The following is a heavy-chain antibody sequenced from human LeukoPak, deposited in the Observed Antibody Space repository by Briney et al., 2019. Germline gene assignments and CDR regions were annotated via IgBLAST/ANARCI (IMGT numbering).Heavy chain of an antibody. Sequence: ASVKVPCKASGYTFTSYAIHWVRQAPGQRLEWMGWISAGNGNTKYSQNFQGRVTFISNTSATTAFMELSSLRSEDAAVYYCARDSGSGSNDYWGQGTLVTVSS. CDR2: ISAGNGNT. J-gene: IGHJ4*02. V-gene: IGHV1-3*01. D-gene: IGHD1-26*01. CDR1: GYTFTSYA. CDR3: ARDSGSGSNDY.